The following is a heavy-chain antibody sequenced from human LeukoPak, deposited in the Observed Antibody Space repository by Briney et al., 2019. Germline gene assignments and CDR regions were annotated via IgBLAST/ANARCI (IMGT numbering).Heavy chain of an antibody. D-gene: IGHD6-13*01. J-gene: IGHJ4*02. CDR1: GFTFSTYA. V-gene: IGHV3-23*01. CDR2: ISNSGGRT. Sequence: GGSLRLSCAASGFTFSTYAMSWVRQGPGKGLEWVSGISNSGGRTYYADSVKGRFTISRDKSKNTVYLQMNSLRAEDTALYYCAKDGEGSSWCDLDYWGQGTLVTVSS. CDR3: AKDGEGSSWCDLDY.